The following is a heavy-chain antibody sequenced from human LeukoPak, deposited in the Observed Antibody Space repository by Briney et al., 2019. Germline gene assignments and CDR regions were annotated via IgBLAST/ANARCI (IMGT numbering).Heavy chain of an antibody. D-gene: IGHD3-10*01. CDR2: MNPNSGNT. CDR1: GYTFTSYD. V-gene: IGHV1-8*01. Sequence: ASVKVSCKASGYTFTSYDINWVRQATGQGLEWMGCMNPNSGNTGYAQKFQGRVTMTRNTSISTAYMELSSLRSEDTAVYYCARYPPEGFGDQMAAYYYYMDVWGKGTTVTVSS. J-gene: IGHJ6*03. CDR3: ARYPPEGFGDQMAAYYYYMDV.